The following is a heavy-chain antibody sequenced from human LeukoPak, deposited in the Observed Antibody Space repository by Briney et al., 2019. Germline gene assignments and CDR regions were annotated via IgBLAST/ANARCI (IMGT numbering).Heavy chain of an antibody. J-gene: IGHJ4*02. V-gene: IGHV3-23*01. Sequence: PGGSLRLSCAASGFTFSSYAMSWVRQAPGKGLEWVSAISGSGGSTYYADSVKGRFTISRDNSKNTLYLQMNSLRAEDTAVYYCAKRGYSSSWYGDRDYWGQGTLVNVAS. CDR3: AKRGYSSSWYGDRDY. D-gene: IGHD6-13*01. CDR2: ISGSGGST. CDR1: GFTFSSYA.